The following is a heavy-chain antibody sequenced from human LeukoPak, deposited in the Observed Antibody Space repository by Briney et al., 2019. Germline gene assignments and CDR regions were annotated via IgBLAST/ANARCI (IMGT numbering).Heavy chain of an antibody. CDR2: VNPDGSTT. CDR3: GSDLFGARDY. Sequence: GGSLRLSCAASGFSFSSNWMHWVRHAPGKGLVWVSRVNPDGSTTTYADSVKGRFTISRDNARNTLFLQMNSLRDDDTAVYYCGSDLFGARDYWGQGALVTVSS. CDR1: GFSFSSNW. V-gene: IGHV3-74*01. D-gene: IGHD3-10*02. J-gene: IGHJ4*02.